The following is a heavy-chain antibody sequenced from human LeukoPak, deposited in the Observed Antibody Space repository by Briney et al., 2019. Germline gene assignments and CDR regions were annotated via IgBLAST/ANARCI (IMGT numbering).Heavy chain of an antibody. V-gene: IGHV4-61*02. D-gene: IGHD3-10*01. CDR2: IYTSGST. CDR3: ARTYYYGSGSYYLAGYYYMDV. Sequence: PSETLSLTCTVSGGSISSGSYYWSWIRQPAGKGLEWIGRIYTSGSTNYSPSLKSRVTISVDTSKNQFSLKLSSVTAADTAVYYCARTYYYGSGSYYLAGYYYMDVWGKGTTVTISS. J-gene: IGHJ6*03. CDR1: GGSISSGSYY.